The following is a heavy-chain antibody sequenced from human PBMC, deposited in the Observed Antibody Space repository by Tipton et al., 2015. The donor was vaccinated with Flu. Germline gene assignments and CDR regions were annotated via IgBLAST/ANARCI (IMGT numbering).Heavy chain of an antibody. J-gene: IGHJ4*02. D-gene: IGHD2-2*01. Sequence: GLVKPSETLSLTCTVSSGSIRSTNYFCAWIRQPPGKRLELIGSIYPSGTTYYNPSLKSRVTISADKSKNQLSLTLNSVTAADTAVYYCARDTSLIPGALVYWGQGTLVTVTS. CDR3: ARDTSLIPGALVY. CDR1: SGSIRSTNYF. CDR2: IYPSGTT. V-gene: IGHV4-39*02.